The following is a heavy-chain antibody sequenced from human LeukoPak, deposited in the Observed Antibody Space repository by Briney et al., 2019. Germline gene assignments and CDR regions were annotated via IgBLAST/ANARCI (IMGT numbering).Heavy chain of an antibody. J-gene: IGHJ6*03. Sequence: PSETLSLTCTVSGGSISSYYWSWIRQPAGKGLEWIGRIYTSGNTNYNPSLKSRVTMSVDTSKNQFSLKLSSVTAAGTAVYYCARAVSYSPFHYYYYYMDVWGKGTTVTVSS. D-gene: IGHD1-26*01. CDR1: GGSISSYY. V-gene: IGHV4-4*07. CDR3: ARAVSYSPFHYYYYYMDV. CDR2: IYTSGNT.